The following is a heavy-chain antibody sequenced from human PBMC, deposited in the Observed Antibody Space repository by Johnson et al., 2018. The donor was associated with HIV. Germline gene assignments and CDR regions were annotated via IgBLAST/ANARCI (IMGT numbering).Heavy chain of an antibody. Sequence: VQLVESGGGVLRPGGSLRLSCEWFRFIFDDYGLSWVRQAPGKGLEWVSGINWNGGSTGYADSVRGRCTISRDNGKNSLYLQMNSLRAEDTGLYYCARRDSGSLSFDIWGQGTMVIVSS. CDR3: ARRDSGSLSFDI. V-gene: IGHV3-20*04. CDR2: INWNGGST. D-gene: IGHD1-26*01. CDR1: RFIFDDYG. J-gene: IGHJ3*02.